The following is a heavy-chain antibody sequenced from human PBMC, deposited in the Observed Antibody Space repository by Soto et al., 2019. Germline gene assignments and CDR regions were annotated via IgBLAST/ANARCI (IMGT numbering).Heavy chain of an antibody. CDR1: GGSVSVDSYY. J-gene: IGHJ4*02. V-gene: IGHV4-39*01. CDR2: IHYRGST. D-gene: IGHD4-17*01. CDR3: ARLATTVSTPNY. Sequence: SETLSLTCAVSGGSVSVDSYYWAWIRQPPGKGLEWIATIHYRGSTYYATSLKSRVTISIDTSKNQFSLMLASVTATDTAFYYCARLATTVSTPNYWGKGTPVTV.